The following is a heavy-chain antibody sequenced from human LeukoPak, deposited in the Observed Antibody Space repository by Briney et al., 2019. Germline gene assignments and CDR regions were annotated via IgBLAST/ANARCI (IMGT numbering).Heavy chain of an antibody. D-gene: IGHD2-2*01. J-gene: IGHJ5*02. CDR3: AKGRRYQLRAVWFDP. V-gene: IGHV3-23*01. CDR2: ISGSGGST. Sequence: PGGSLRLSCAASGFTFSSYAMSWVRQAPGKGLEWVSAISGSGGSTYYADSVKGRFTISRDNSKTTLYLQMNSLRAEDTAVYHCAKGRRYQLRAVWFDPWGQGTLVTVSS. CDR1: GFTFSSYA.